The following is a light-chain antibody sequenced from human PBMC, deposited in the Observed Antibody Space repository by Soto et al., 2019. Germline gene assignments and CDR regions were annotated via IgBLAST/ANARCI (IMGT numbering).Light chain of an antibody. V-gene: IGLV1-44*01. CDR3: AAWDDSLNGPGVV. CDR1: GYHIGGNY. Sequence: QSVLTQPPSVSAAPGQKVTISCSAGGYHIGGNYMSWYQHLPGTAPKLLIYSNNQRPSGVPDRFSGSKSGTSASLAISGLQSEDEADYYCAAWDDSLNGPGVVFGGGTKLTVL. CDR2: SNN. J-gene: IGLJ2*01.